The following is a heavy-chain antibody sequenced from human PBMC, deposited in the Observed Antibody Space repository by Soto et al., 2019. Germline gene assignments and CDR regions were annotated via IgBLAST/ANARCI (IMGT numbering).Heavy chain of an antibody. CDR1: GGTFSSYA. CDR2: IIPIFGTA. D-gene: IGHD2-2*01. J-gene: IGHJ6*02. CDR3: ARDGGYCISTSCYYYYVMDV. V-gene: IGHV1-69*13. Sequence: SVKVSCKASGGTFSSYAISWVRQAPGQGLEWMGGIIPIFGTANYAQKFQGRVTITADESTSTAYMELSSLRSEDTAVYYCARDGGYCISTSCYYYYVMDVWGQGTTVTVSS.